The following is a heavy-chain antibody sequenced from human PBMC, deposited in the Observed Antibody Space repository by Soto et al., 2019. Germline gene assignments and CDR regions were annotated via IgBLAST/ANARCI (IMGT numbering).Heavy chain of an antibody. J-gene: IGHJ4*02. CDR2: IYYSGST. V-gene: IGHV4-39*07. CDR1: GGSISSSSYY. CDR3: ARESVVWEPYDVY. D-gene: IGHD1-26*01. Sequence: SETLSLTCTVSGGSISSSSYYWGWIRQPPGKGLEWIGNIYYSGSTYYNPSLKSRVTISVDTSKNQFSLKLSSVTAADTAVYYCARESVVWEPYDVYWGQGTLVTVSS.